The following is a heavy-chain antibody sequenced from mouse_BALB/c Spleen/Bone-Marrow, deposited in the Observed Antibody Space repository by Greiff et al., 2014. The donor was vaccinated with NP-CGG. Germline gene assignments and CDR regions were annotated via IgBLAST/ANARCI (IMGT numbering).Heavy chain of an antibody. CDR3: TRTVNPAMDY. J-gene: IGHJ4*01. CDR1: GFIFTSYW. Sequence: VQLVESGAELVKPGASVKLSCKTSGFIFTSYWIHWVKQRPGQGLEWIARIYPGTGSTYYNEKFKGKATLTVNKSSSTAYMQLSCLKAEDSTYYYGTRTVNPAMDYWGQGTTVTVSS. V-gene: IGHV1S132*01. CDR2: IYPGTGST.